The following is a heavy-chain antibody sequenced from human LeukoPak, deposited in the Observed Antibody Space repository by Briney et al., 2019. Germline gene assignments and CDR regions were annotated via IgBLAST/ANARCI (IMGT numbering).Heavy chain of an antibody. J-gene: IGHJ4*02. D-gene: IGHD6-13*01. CDR1: GYTFTSYG. Sequence: ASVTVSCKASGYTFTSYGISWVRQAPGQGLEWMGWISAYNGNTNYAQKLQGRVTMTTDTSTSTAYMELRSLRSDDTAVYYCARVQQLTPLLQDDFDYWGQGTLVTVSS. V-gene: IGHV1-18*01. CDR3: ARVQQLTPLLQDDFDY. CDR2: ISAYNGNT.